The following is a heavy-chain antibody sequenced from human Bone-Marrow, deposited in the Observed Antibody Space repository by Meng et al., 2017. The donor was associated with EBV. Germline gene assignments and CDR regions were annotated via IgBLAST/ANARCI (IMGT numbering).Heavy chain of an antibody. Sequence: QVLLVQSGAEVKKPGSSVKVSCKTSGGTFRSDAISWVLQAPGQGLEWMGGLIPMSDAPHYAQKFQGRVTITADESTSTHYMDLSGLRSEDTAVYYCASESGRGFTPDYWGQGTLVTVSS. CDR1: GGTFRSDA. CDR3: ASESGRGFTPDY. J-gene: IGHJ4*02. V-gene: IGHV1-69*01. D-gene: IGHD3-10*01. CDR2: LIPMSDAP.